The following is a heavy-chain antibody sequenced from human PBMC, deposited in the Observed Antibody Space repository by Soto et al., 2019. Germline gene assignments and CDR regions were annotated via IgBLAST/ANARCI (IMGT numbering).Heavy chain of an antibody. CDR1: GYTFTSYA. D-gene: IGHD5-18*01. J-gene: IGHJ4*02. CDR3: ARDWGQLWSSFDY. CDR2: INAGNGNT. V-gene: IGHV1-3*01. Sequence: GASVKVSCKASGYTFTSYAMHWVRQAPGQRLEWMGWINAGNGNTKYSQKFQGRVTITRDTSASTAYMELSSLRSEDTAVYYCARDWGQLWSSFDYWGQGTLVTVSS.